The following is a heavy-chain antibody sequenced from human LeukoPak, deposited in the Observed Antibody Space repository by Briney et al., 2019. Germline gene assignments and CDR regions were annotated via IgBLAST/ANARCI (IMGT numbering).Heavy chain of an antibody. CDR1: GFTFSSHW. CDR2: IKQDGSAK. D-gene: IGHD1-7*01. CDR3: ARDAGRTLDL. J-gene: IGHJ2*01. V-gene: IGHV3-7*03. Sequence: GGSLRLSCTASGFTFSSHWMTWVRQPPGKGLEWVANIKQDGSAKYCVDSVKGRFTISRDNTKNSLYLQMNSLRAEDTALYYCARDAGRTLDLWGRGTLVTVSS.